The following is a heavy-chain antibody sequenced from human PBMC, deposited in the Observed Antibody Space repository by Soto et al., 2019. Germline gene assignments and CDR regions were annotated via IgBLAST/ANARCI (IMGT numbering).Heavy chain of an antibody. D-gene: IGHD3-10*01. CDR2: INPNSGGT. J-gene: IGHJ6*02. CDR1: GYTFTGYY. V-gene: IGHV1-2*02. Sequence: QVQLVQSGAEVKKPGASVKVSCKASGYTFTGYYMHWVRQTPGQGLEWMGWINPNSGGTNYAQKFQGRVTMTRDTSISTAYMELSRLRSDDTAVYYCARDGVVLLWFGDPNPGGGMDVWGQGTTVTVSS. CDR3: ARDGVVLLWFGDPNPGGGMDV.